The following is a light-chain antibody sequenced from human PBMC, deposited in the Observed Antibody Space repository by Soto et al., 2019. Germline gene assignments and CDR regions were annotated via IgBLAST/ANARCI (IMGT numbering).Light chain of an antibody. CDR1: SNDIGGYMY. CDR2: EVT. Sequence: QAVVTQPASVTGSPGQSITISCTGTSNDIGGYMYVSWYQQHPGKAPKLMIYEVTNRPSGVSDRFSGSKSGNTASLTISGLLAEDEANYYCSSYTTSTPLVVFGGGTKLTVL. J-gene: IGLJ2*01. CDR3: SSYTTSTPLVV. V-gene: IGLV2-14*01.